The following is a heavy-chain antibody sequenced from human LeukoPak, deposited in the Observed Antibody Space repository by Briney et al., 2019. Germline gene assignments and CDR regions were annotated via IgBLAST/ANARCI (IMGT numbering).Heavy chain of an antibody. D-gene: IGHD2-2*01. CDR3: ARERRAITGYYYYGMDV. Sequence: GRSLRLSCAASGFTFSSYSMNWVRQAPGKGLEWVSSISSSSSYIYYADSVKGRFTISRDNAKNSLYLQMNSLRAEDTAVYYCARERRAITGYYYYGMDVWGQGTTVTVSS. CDR1: GFTFSSYS. CDR2: ISSSSSYI. V-gene: IGHV3-21*01. J-gene: IGHJ6*02.